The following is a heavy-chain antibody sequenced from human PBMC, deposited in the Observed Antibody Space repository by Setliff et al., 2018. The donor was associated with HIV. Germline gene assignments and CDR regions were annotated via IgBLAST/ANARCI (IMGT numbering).Heavy chain of an antibody. V-gene: IGHV4-34*01. CDR3: ATLSGPVDH. CDR1: GGSFGGYY. J-gene: IGHJ4*02. D-gene: IGHD3-3*01. Sequence: PSETLSLTCAVYGGSFGGYYWSWIRQPPGKGLEWIGEINHSGSTNYNPSLKSRVTISVDTSKNQFSLKLSSVTAADTAVYYCATLSGPVDHWGQGTLVTVSS. CDR2: INHSGST.